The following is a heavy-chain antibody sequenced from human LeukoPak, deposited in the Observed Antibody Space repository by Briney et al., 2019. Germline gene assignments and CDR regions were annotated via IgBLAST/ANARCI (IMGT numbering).Heavy chain of an antibody. D-gene: IGHD3-3*01. V-gene: IGHV3-30*02. Sequence: GGSLRLSCAASGFTFSSYGMHWVRQAPGKGLEWVAFIRYDGSNKYYADSVKGRFTISRDNSKNTLYLQMNSLRAEDTAVYYCAKDIRTYEYYDFWSGYSCDYWGQGTLVTVSS. CDR1: GFTFSSYG. CDR3: AKDIRTYEYYDFWSGYSCDY. J-gene: IGHJ4*02. CDR2: IRYDGSNK.